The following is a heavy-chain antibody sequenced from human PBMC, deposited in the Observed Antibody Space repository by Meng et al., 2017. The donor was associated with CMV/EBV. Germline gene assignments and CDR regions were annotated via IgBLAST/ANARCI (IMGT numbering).Heavy chain of an antibody. CDR2: INPNSGGT. CDR1: GYTFTGYY. D-gene: IGHD2-2*01. Sequence: ASVKVSCKASGYTFTGYYMHWVRQAPGQGLEWMGWINPNSGGTNYAQKFQGRVTMTRDTSISTAYMGLSRLRSDDTAVYYCARGYCSSTSCRTGVWFDPWGQGTLVTSPQ. V-gene: IGHV1-2*02. CDR3: ARGYCSSTSCRTGVWFDP. J-gene: IGHJ5*02.